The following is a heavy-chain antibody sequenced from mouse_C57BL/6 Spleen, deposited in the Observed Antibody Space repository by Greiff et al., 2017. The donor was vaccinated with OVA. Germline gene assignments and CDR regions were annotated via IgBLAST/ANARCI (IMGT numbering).Heavy chain of an antibody. Sequence: EVQLVESGGDLVKPGGSLKLSCAASGFTFSSYGMSWVRQTPDKRLEWVATISSGGSYTYYPDSVKGRFTISRDNAKNTLYLQMSSLKSEDTAMYYCARQGGSSLHWYFDVWGTGTTVTVSS. D-gene: IGHD1-1*01. V-gene: IGHV5-6*01. J-gene: IGHJ1*03. CDR2: ISSGGSYT. CDR3: ARQGGSSLHWYFDV. CDR1: GFTFSSYG.